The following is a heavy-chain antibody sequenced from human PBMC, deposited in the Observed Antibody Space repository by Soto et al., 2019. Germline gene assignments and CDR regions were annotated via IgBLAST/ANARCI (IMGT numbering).Heavy chain of an antibody. J-gene: IGHJ4*02. CDR1: GLTFRSYW. D-gene: IGHD2-21*01. V-gene: IGHV3-15*07. Sequence: GGSLRLSCAASGLTFRSYWMHWVRQAPGKGLVWVGRIKSKAHGGTTDYAAPVKGRFTISRDDSKNTLYLQMNSLKTEDTAVYYCTSSIVVGYFDYWGQGTLVTVSS. CDR3: TSSIVVGYFDY. CDR2: IKSKAHGGTT.